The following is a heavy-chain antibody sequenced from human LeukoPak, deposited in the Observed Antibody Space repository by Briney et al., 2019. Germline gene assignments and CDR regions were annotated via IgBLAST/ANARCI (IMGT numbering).Heavy chain of an antibody. J-gene: IGHJ4*02. Sequence: PGGSLRLSCAASGFTFSSYWMDWVRQAPGKGLEWVANIKQDGSDKYYVDSVKGRFTISRDNAKNSVFLQMNSLRAEDTAVYYCARALGYCSGGSCYQPDYRGQGILVTVSS. CDR3: ARALGYCSGGSCYQPDY. V-gene: IGHV3-7*01. CDR2: IKQDGSDK. CDR1: GFTFSSYW. D-gene: IGHD2-15*01.